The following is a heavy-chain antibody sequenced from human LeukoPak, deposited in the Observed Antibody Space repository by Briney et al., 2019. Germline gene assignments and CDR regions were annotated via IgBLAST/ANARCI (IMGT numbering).Heavy chain of an antibody. CDR2: VYYTGST. J-gene: IGHJ4*02. CDR3: ARDHRLGGWRSVDY. V-gene: IGHV4-59*01. D-gene: IGHD6-19*01. Sequence: SETLSLTCTVSGGSISTYYWNWIRQPPGKGLEWIGYVYYTGSTNYNPSLQSRVTISVDTSKNQFSLRLSSVTAADTAVYYCARDHRLGGWRSVDYWGQGTLVTVPS. CDR1: GGSISTYY.